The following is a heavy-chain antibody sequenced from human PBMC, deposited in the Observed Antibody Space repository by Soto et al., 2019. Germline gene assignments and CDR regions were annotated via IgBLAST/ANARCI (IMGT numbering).Heavy chain of an antibody. V-gene: IGHV4-59*08. CDR2: IYYSGST. CDR1: GGSISSYY. Sequence: QVQLQESGPGLVKPSETLSLTCTVSGGSISSYYWSWIRQPPGKGLEWIGYIYYSGSTNYNPSLKSRVTISVDTSKNQFSLKLSAVTAADTAVYYCARQRAGLSLDAFDIWGQGTMVTVSS. CDR3: ARQRAGLSLDAFDI. J-gene: IGHJ3*02. D-gene: IGHD2-2*01.